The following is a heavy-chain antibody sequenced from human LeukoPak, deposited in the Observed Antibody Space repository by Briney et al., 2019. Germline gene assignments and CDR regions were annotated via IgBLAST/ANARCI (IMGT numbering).Heavy chain of an antibody. CDR3: AKATYYDILTVIDY. CDR2: ISWNSGSI. D-gene: IGHD3-9*01. V-gene: IGHV3-9*01. Sequence: GRSLRLSCAASGFTFDDYAMHWVRQAPGKGLEWVSGISWNSGSIGYADSVKGRFTISRDNAKNSLYLQMNSLRAEDTALYYCAKATYYDILTVIDYWGQGTLVTVSS. J-gene: IGHJ4*02. CDR1: GFTFDDYA.